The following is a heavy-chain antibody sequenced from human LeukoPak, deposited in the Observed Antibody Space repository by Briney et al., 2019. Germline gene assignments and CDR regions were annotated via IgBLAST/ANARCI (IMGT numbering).Heavy chain of an antibody. CDR1: GFTFSSYT. CDR2: IGGSGGST. V-gene: IGHV3-23*01. J-gene: IGHJ4*02. Sequence: PGGSLRLSCAAPGFTFSSYTMSWVRQVPGKGLEWVSAIGGSGGSTYYADSVKGRFTISRDNSKNTLSLQMNSLRAEDTALYYCASQGGVGGYWGQGTLVTVSS. D-gene: IGHD2-8*02. CDR3: ASQGGVGGY.